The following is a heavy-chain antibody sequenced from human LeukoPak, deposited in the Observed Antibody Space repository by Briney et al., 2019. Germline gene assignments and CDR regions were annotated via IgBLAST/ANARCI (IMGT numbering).Heavy chain of an antibody. CDR3: ARVGIAVAGYAFDI. V-gene: IGHV1-69*04. J-gene: IGHJ3*02. D-gene: IGHD6-19*01. Sequence: ASVKVSCKASGGTFSSHAISWVRQAPGQGLEWMGRIIPILGIANYAQKFQGRVTITADKSTSTAYMELSSLRSEDTAVYYCARVGIAVAGYAFDIWGQGTMVTVSS. CDR1: GGTFSSHA. CDR2: IIPILGIA.